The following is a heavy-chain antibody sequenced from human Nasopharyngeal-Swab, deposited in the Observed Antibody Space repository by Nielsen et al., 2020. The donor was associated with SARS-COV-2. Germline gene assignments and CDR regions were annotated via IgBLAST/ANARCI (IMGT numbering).Heavy chain of an antibody. CDR3: AKTDYGDLPYYFDY. CDR1: GFTFSSNT. V-gene: IGHV3-23*01. Sequence: GGSLRLSCAASGFTFSSNTMSWVRKAPGKGLEWVSAISGSGGSTYYADSVKGRFTISRDNSKNKLYLQMNSLRAEDTAVYYCAKTDYGDLPYYFDYWGQGTLVTVSS. CDR2: ISGSGGST. D-gene: IGHD4-17*01. J-gene: IGHJ4*02.